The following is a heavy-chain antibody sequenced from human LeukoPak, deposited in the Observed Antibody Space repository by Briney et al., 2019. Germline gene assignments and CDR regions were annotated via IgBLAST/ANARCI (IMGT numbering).Heavy chain of an antibody. CDR3: ARGQQLVRQKYYYYYGMDV. V-gene: IGHV3-33*01. J-gene: IGHJ6*04. CDR2: IWYDGSNK. Sequence: PGRSLRLSCAASGFTFSSYGMHWVRQAPGKGLEWVAVIWYDGSNKYYADSVKGRFTISRDNSENTLYLQMNSLRAEDTVVYYCARGQQLVRQKYYYYYGMDVWGKGTTVTVSS. CDR1: GFTFSSYG. D-gene: IGHD6-13*01.